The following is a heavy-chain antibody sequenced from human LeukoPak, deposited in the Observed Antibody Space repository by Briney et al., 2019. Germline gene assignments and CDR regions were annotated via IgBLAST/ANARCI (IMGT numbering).Heavy chain of an antibody. CDR2: ISSSSSYI. V-gene: IGHV3-21*01. D-gene: IGHD6-13*01. CDR3: AKVVAAAGKGVWDY. CDR1: GFTFSSYS. J-gene: IGHJ4*02. Sequence: GGSLRLSCAASGFTFSSYSMNWVRQAPGKGLEWVSSISSSSSYIYYADSVKGRFTISRDNAKNSLYLQMNSLRAEDTAVYYCAKVVAAAGKGVWDYWGQGTLVTVSS.